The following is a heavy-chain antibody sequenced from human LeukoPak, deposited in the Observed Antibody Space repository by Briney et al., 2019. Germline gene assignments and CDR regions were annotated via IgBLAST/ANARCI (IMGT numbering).Heavy chain of an antibody. CDR2: ISAYNGNT. J-gene: IGHJ4*02. CDR1: GYTFTSYG. CDR3: ARDGQPGASSSWYALY. Sequence: ASVKVSCKASGYTFTSYGISWVRQAPGQGLEWMGWISAYNGNTNYAQKLQGRVTMTTDTPTSTAYMELRSLRSDDAAVYYCARDGQPGASSSWYALYWGQGTLVTVSS. V-gene: IGHV1-18*01. D-gene: IGHD6-13*01.